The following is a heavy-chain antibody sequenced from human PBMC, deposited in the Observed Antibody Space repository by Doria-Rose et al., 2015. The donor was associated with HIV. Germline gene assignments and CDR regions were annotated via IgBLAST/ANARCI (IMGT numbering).Heavy chain of an antibody. V-gene: IGHV4-31*03. CDR1: GASVSSRGYY. J-gene: IGHJ4*02. CDR2: TYYTGTS. Sequence: PGLVKPSETLSLTCSVSGASVSSRGYYWNWIRQVPGKGLESLGYTYYTGTSDYSPSLKSRLNMAVDTSKNQFSLKLSFVTVADTAVYYCARMGSYRELDYWGQGARGIASA. D-gene: IGHD3-3*01. CDR3: ARMGSYRELDY.